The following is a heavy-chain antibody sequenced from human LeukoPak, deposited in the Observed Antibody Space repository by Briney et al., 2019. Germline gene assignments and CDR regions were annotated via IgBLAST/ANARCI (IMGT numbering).Heavy chain of an antibody. J-gene: IGHJ4*02. CDR1: GFTVSSNY. CDR3: ARLRGWFDY. Sequence: GGSLRLSCAASGFTVSSNYMSWVRQAPGKGLEWVSLIYSGGTTYYADSVKGRFTISRDNSENTLYLQMNSLRPEDTAVYYCARLRGWFDYWGQGTLVTVSS. V-gene: IGHV3-53*01. D-gene: IGHD6-19*01. CDR2: IYSGGTT.